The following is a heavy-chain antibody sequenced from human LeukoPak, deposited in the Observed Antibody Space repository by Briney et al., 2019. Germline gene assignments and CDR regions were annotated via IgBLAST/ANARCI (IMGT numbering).Heavy chain of an antibody. Sequence: GGSLRLSCAASGFTFSSHWMTWVRQAPGKGLEWVANINEDGSDKHCVDSVKGRFTISRDNAKNSLYLQMNSLRAEDTAVYFCARDIGPYNTTTSYDAFDLWGQGTMVTVSP. CDR2: INEDGSDK. CDR3: ARDIGPYNTTTSYDAFDL. D-gene: IGHD2/OR15-2a*01. V-gene: IGHV3-7*01. J-gene: IGHJ3*01. CDR1: GFTFSSHW.